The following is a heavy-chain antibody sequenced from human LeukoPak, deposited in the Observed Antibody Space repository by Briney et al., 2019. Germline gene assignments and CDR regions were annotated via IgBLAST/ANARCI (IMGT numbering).Heavy chain of an antibody. Sequence: SGTLSLTCTVSGGSISSSSYYWGWIRQPPGKGLEWIGSIYYSGSTYYNPSLKSRVTISVDTSKNQFSLKLSSVTAADTAVYYCARWIAARTGNWFDPWGQGTLVTVSS. CDR3: ARWIAARTGNWFDP. CDR2: IYYSGST. D-gene: IGHD6-6*01. CDR1: GGSISSSSYY. V-gene: IGHV4-39*07. J-gene: IGHJ5*02.